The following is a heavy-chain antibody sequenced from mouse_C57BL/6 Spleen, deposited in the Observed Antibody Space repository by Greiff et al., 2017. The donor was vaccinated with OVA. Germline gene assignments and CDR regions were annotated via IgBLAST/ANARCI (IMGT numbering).Heavy chain of an antibody. J-gene: IGHJ3*01. V-gene: IGHV1-61*01. D-gene: IGHD2-4*01. CDR3: ARDDYDGGFAY. CDR1: GSTFTSYW. Sequence: QVQLQQPGAELVRPGSSVKLSCKASGSTFTSYWMDWVKQRPGQGLEWIGNIYPSDSETHYNQKFKDKATLTVDKSSSTAYMQLSSLTSEDSAVYYCARDDYDGGFAYWGQGTLVTVSA. CDR2: IYPSDSET.